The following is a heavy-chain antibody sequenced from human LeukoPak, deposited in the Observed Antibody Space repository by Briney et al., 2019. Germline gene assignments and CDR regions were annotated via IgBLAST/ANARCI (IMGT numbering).Heavy chain of an antibody. CDR2: IIPIFGTA. D-gene: IGHD6-25*01. CDR1: GGTFSSYA. V-gene: IGHV1-69*05. J-gene: IGHJ6*03. Sequence: SVKVSCKASGGTFSSYAISWVRQAPGQGLEWMGGIIPIFGTANYAQKFQGRVTITTDESTSTAYMELSSLRSEDTAVYYCAREYSSGWTRYYYYYMDVWGKGTTVTVSS. CDR3: AREYSSGWTRYYYYYMDV.